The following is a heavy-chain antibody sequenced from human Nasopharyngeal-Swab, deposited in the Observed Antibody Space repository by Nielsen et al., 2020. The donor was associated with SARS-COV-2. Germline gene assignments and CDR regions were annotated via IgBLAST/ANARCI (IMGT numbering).Heavy chain of an antibody. CDR1: GYTLTELS. Sequence: ASVKVSCKVSGYTLTELSMHWVRQAPGKGLEWMGGFDPEDGETIYAQKFQGRVTMTGDTSTDTAYMELSSLRSEDTAVYYCATAPMTTVTKGWFDPWGQGTLVTVSS. CDR3: ATAPMTTVTKGWFDP. V-gene: IGHV1-24*01. CDR2: FDPEDGET. D-gene: IGHD4-17*01. J-gene: IGHJ5*02.